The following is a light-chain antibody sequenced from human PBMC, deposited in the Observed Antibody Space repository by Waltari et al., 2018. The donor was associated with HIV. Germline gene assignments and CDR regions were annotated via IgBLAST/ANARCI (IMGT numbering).Light chain of an antibody. CDR1: QSVSSSS. CDR2: GAS. V-gene: IGKV3-20*01. J-gene: IGKJ1*01. CDR3: QQYNTDSRT. Sequence: EIVLTQSPGTLSLSPGERATLSCRASQSVSSSSLAWYQQKPGQAPRLLIYGASSRATGIPDRFSGSGSGTDFTLTISSLQPDDLATYYCQQYNTDSRTFGQGTKVAIK.